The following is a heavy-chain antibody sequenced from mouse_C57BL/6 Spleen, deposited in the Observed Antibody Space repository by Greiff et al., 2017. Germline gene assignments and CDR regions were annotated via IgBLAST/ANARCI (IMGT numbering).Heavy chain of an antibody. CDR2: IYPGDGDT. D-gene: IGHD1-1*01. CDR1: GYAFSSSW. V-gene: IGHV1-82*01. CDR3: ARGGTTVAPDY. J-gene: IGHJ2*01. Sequence: VKLQQSGPELVKPGASVKISCKASGYAFSSSWMNWVKQRPGKGLEWIGRIYPGDGDTNYNGKFKGKATLTADKSSSTAYMQLSSLTSEDSAVYFCARGGTTVAPDYWGQGTTLTVSS.